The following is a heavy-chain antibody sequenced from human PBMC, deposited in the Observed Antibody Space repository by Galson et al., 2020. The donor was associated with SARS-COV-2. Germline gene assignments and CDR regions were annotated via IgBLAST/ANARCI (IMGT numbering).Heavy chain of an antibody. D-gene: IGHD1-1*01. CDR2: IYGAGST. CDR3: ARDLVNKESQLLYWFDP. J-gene: IGHJ5*02. Sequence: ETSETLSLTCTVSGGSISGYFWSWIRQSAGKRLEWIGRIYGAGSTNYNPSLNGRATVSADTSTNQVYLRLSSVTAADTAVYYCARDLVNKESQLLYWFDPWGHGSRVTVSS. V-gene: IGHV4-4*07. CDR1: GGSISGYF.